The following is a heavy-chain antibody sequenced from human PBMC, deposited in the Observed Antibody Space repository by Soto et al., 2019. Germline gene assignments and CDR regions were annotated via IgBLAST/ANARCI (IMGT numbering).Heavy chain of an antibody. CDR2: SRSKVHSYST. V-gene: IGHV3-72*01. J-gene: IGHJ5*02. CDR3: VSGYQGFET. Sequence: DVQLVESGGGLVQPGGSLRLSCAVSGFTFSDHYMDWVRQVPGKGLEWVGRSRSKVHSYSTEYAAAVRGRFTISRDDSENSLLLHMNILKAADTAVYYCVSGYQGFETWGQGALVTVSS. CDR1: GFTFSDHY. D-gene: IGHD5-12*01.